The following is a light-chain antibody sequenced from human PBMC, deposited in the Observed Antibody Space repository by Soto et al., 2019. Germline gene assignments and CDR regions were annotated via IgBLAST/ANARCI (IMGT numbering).Light chain of an antibody. CDR3: QHYGSSPT. J-gene: IGKJ1*01. CDR1: QSVTSSY. CDR2: GAA. V-gene: IGKV3-20*01. Sequence: EMLLTQSPGTLSLSPGERPTLSCRASQSVTSSYLAWYQHKPGQAPSPLIYGAAVSATGIPDRFSGSRPRTDFTRTIGRLEPGDFAVYYCQHYGSSPTFGQGTKVDI.